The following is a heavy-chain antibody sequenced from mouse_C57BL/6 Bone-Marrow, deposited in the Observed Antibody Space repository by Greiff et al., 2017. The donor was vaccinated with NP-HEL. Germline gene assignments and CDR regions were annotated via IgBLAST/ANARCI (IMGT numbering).Heavy chain of an antibody. CDR1: GYTFTSYW. D-gene: IGHD1-1*01. CDR2: IYPGSGST. J-gene: IGHJ2*01. CDR3: ARCPIYCYGSPYFDY. Sequence: QVQLQQPGAELVKPGASVKMSCKASGYTFTSYWITWVKQRPGQGLEWIGDIYPGSGSTNYNEKFKSKATLTVDTSSSTAYMQLSSLTSEDSAFYYCARCPIYCYGSPYFDYWGRGTTLTVSS. V-gene: IGHV1-55*01.